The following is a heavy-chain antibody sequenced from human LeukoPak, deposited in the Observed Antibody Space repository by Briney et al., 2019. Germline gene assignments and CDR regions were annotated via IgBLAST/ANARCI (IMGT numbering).Heavy chain of an antibody. CDR2: ISSSSSYI. CDR3: AREVPTMIVVVIDAFDI. D-gene: IGHD3-22*01. J-gene: IGHJ3*02. V-gene: IGHV3-21*01. CDR1: GFTFSSYS. Sequence: GGSLRLSCAASGFTFSSYSMNWVRQAPGKGLEWVSSISSSSSYIYYAGSVKGRFTISRDNAKNSLYLQMNSLRAEDTAVYYCAREVPTMIVVVIDAFDIWGQGTMVTVSS.